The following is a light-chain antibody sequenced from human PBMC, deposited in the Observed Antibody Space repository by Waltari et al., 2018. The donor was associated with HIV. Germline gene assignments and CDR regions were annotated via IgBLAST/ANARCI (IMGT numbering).Light chain of an antibody. Sequence: DIQMTQSPSSLSASVGDRVTITCRASQAIRNDLGWYQQKPGRAPTRLIFATSSFQGGVPSRFSGGGSGTVFNLTISSLQPEDFATYYCLQHDNYPYTFGQGTNLEIK. V-gene: IGKV1-17*01. CDR3: LQHDNYPYT. CDR1: QAIRND. J-gene: IGKJ2*01. CDR2: ATS.